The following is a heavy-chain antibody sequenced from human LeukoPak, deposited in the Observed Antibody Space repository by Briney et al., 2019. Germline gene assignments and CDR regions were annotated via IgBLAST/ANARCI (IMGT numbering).Heavy chain of an antibody. CDR3: ARALSIAAAGKGHNWFDP. J-gene: IGHJ5*02. CDR1: GFTFSSYS. V-gene: IGHV3-30*03. Sequence: GGSLRLSCAASGFTFSSYSMNWVRQAPGKGLEWVAVISYDGSNKYYADSVKGRFTISRDNSKNTLYLQMNSLRAEDTAVYYCARALSIAAAGKGHNWFDPWGQGTLVTVSS. D-gene: IGHD6-13*01. CDR2: ISYDGSNK.